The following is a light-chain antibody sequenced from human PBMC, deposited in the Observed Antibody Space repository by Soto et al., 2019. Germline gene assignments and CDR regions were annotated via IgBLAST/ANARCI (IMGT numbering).Light chain of an antibody. CDR2: DVS. Sequence: QSVLTQPASVSGSPGQSITISCTGTSSDVGGYNYVSWYQQHPGKAPKLMIYDVSNRPSGVSNRFSGSKSGNTASLTISGLQAEDEAYYYCSSSTSISTLHWVFATGTKVTVL. J-gene: IGLJ1*01. CDR1: SSDVGGYNY. CDR3: SSSTSISTLHWV. V-gene: IGLV2-14*01.